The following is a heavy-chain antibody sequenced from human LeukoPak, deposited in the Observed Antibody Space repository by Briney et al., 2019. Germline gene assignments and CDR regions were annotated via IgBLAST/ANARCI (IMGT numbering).Heavy chain of an antibody. CDR2: IKQDGSEK. Sequence: GGSLRLSCAASGFTFSSYAMSWVRQAPGKGLEWVANIKQDGSEKYYVDSVKGRFTISRDNAKNSLYLQMNSLRAEDTAVYYCARWVYDYVWGSYRYGVYYFDYWGQGTLVTVSS. J-gene: IGHJ4*02. CDR1: GFTFSSYA. D-gene: IGHD3-16*02. CDR3: ARWVYDYVWGSYRYGVYYFDY. V-gene: IGHV3-7*01.